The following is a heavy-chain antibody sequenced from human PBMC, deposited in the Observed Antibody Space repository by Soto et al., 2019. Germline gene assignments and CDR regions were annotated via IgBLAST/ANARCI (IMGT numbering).Heavy chain of an antibody. CDR1: GGSFSGYY. V-gene: IGHV4-34*01. CDR3: ARGGGGV. J-gene: IGHJ6*02. CDR2: INHSGST. Sequence: SETLSLTCAVYGGSFSGYYWSWIRQPPGKGLEWIGEINHSGSTNYNPSLKSRVTISVDTSKNQFSLKLSSVTAADTAVYYCARGGGGVWGQGTTVTVSS. D-gene: IGHD2-15*01.